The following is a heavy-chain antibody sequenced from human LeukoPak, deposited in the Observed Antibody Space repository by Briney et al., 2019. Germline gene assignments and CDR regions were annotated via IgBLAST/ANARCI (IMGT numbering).Heavy chain of an antibody. Sequence: SETLSLTCTVSAGSITNYYWSWIWQPPGKGLEWIGYIYYTGSTNYNPSLKSRVSISVDTSKNQFSLKLSSVTAADTAVYYCARHGGYHSPIDYWGQGTLVTVSS. CDR2: IYYTGST. CDR3: ARHGGYHSPIDY. J-gene: IGHJ4*02. CDR1: AGSITNYY. V-gene: IGHV4-59*08. D-gene: IGHD3-22*01.